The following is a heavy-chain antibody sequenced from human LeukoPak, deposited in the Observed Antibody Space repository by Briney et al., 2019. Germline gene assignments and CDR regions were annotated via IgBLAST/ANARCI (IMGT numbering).Heavy chain of an antibody. D-gene: IGHD2-15*01. CDR1: GGSISSSSYY. V-gene: IGHV4-39*07. CDR2: INHSGST. J-gene: IGHJ3*02. CDR3: ARGLTYCSGGSCYSGAFDI. Sequence: SETLSLTCTVSGGSISSSSYYWGWIRQPPGKGLEWIGEINHSGSTNYNPSLKSRVTISVDTSKNQFSLKLSSVTAADTAVYYCARGLTYCSGGSCYSGAFDIWGQGTMVTVSS.